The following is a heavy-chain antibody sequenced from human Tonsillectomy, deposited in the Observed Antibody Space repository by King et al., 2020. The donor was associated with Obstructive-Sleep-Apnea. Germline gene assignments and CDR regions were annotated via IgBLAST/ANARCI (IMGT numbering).Heavy chain of an antibody. V-gene: IGHV4-59*08. Sequence: VQLQESGPGLVRPSETLSLTCTVPGGSITNYYWGWIRQPPGKGLEWIGYIYYNVITDYNPALRGRVTISVDTSKNQLSLRVTSVTAADTAEYFCARWNEGFDYWGQGTLVTVSS. CDR2: IYYNVIT. J-gene: IGHJ4*02. D-gene: IGHD1-1*01. CDR3: ARWNEGFDY. CDR1: GGSITNYY.